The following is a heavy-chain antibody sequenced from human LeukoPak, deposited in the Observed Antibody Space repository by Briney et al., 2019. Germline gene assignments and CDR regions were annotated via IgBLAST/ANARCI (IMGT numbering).Heavy chain of an antibody. V-gene: IGHV7-4-1*02. CDR3: ARQNTIAAPGTRFDP. CDR1: GYTFTSYT. D-gene: IGHD6-13*01. Sequence: ASVKVSCKASGYTFTSYTMNWVRQAPGQGLEWMGWINTNTGNPTYAQGFTGRFVFSLDISVNTAYLQISSLKAEDSAVYYCARQNTIAAPGTRFDPWGQGTLVTVSS. J-gene: IGHJ5*02. CDR2: INTNTGNP.